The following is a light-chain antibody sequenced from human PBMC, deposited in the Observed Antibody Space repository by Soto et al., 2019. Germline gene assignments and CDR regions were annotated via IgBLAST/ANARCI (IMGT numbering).Light chain of an antibody. J-gene: IGKJ1*01. CDR2: DAS. V-gene: IGKV1-5*01. CDR3: QQYETFSGT. Sequence: DIQMTQSPSTLYASVGDTVTVTCRASQSVSGWLAWYQQKPGEAPKPLIYDASALPRGVPSRFSGSGSGTKFTLPIASLQPDDFATYYFQQYETFSGTFGPGTKVEI. CDR1: QSVSGW.